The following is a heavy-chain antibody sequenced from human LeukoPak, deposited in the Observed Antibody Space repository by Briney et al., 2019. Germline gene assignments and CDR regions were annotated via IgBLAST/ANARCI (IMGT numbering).Heavy chain of an antibody. CDR2: MSPNSGNT. D-gene: IGHD6-19*01. CDR1: GYTFTSYD. Sequence: GASVKVSCKASGYTFTSYDINWVRQAPGQGLEWMGWMSPNSGNTGYAQKFQGRVTMTRDTSITTAYMELSSLRSEDTAVYYCARSTSGWKLDYWGQGTLVTVSS. V-gene: IGHV1-8*01. CDR3: ARSTSGWKLDY. J-gene: IGHJ4*02.